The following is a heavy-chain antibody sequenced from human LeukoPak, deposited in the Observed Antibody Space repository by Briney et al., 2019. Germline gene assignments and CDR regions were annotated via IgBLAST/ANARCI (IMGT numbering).Heavy chain of an antibody. CDR1: GFTFSSYA. CDR3: ARDLGVGGWYGGFDY. D-gene: IGHD6-19*01. V-gene: IGHV3-30-3*01. J-gene: IGHJ4*02. Sequence: GSLRLSCAASGFTFSSYAMHWVRPAPGKGLEGVAVISYDGSNKYYADSVKGRFTISRDNSKNTLYLQMNSLRAEDTAVYYCARDLGVGGWYGGFDYWGQGTLVTVSS. CDR2: ISYDGSNK.